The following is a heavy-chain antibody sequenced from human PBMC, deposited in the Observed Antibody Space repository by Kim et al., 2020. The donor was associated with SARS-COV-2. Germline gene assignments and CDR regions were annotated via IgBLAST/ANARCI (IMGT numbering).Heavy chain of an antibody. CDR3: ARWAYYYDSGGAYYYYYGMDV. Sequence: SETLSLTCTVSGGSISSYYWSWIRQPPGKGLEWIGYIYYSGSTNYNPSLKSRVTISVDTSKNQFSLKLSSVTAADTAVYYCARWAYYYDSGGAYYYYYGMDVWGQGTTVTVSS. D-gene: IGHD3-22*01. CDR1: GGSISSYY. V-gene: IGHV4-59*01. CDR2: IYYSGST. J-gene: IGHJ6*02.